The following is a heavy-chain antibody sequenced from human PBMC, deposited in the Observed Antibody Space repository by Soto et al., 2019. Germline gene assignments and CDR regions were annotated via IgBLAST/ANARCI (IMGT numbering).Heavy chain of an antibody. Sequence: QVQLQESGPGLVKPSETLSLTCTVSGCSISSYYWCWIRQPPGKGLEWIGYIYCSGSTNYNPSLKSRVTISVDTSKNQFSLKLSSVTAADTAVYYCARAAGSYYDVWSDYGMDVWGQGTTVTVSS. CDR2: IYCSGST. CDR3: ARAAGSYYDVWSDYGMDV. D-gene: IGHD3-3*01. V-gene: IGHV4-59*01. J-gene: IGHJ6*02. CDR1: GCSISSYY.